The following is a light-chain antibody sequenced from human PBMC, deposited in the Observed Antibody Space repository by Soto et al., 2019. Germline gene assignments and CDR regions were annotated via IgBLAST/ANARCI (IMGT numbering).Light chain of an antibody. CDR2: DVN. Sequence: SALTQPPSASGSPGQSVAISCTGTASDIGGYTFVSWYQQHPGKAPKLLIYDVNKRPSGVPDRFSGSKSGNTASLTVSGLQDEDEADYYCSAHGGTNPYVFGTGTKVTVL. CDR3: SAHGGTNPYV. J-gene: IGLJ1*01. CDR1: ASDIGGYTF. V-gene: IGLV2-8*01.